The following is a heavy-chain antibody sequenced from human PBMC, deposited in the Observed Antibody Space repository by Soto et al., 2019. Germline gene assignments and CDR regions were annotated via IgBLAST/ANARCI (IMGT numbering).Heavy chain of an antibody. J-gene: IGHJ6*02. CDR3: ARRAPLYCSGGSCYARYYYYGMDV. CDR2: INHSGST. CDR1: GGSFSGYY. Sequence: SETLSLTCAVYGGSFSGYYWSWIRQPPGKGLEWIGEINHSGSTNYNPSLKSRVTISVDTSKNQFSLKLSSVTAADTAVYYCARRAPLYCSGGSCYARYYYYGMDVWGQGTTVTVSS. V-gene: IGHV4-34*01. D-gene: IGHD2-15*01.